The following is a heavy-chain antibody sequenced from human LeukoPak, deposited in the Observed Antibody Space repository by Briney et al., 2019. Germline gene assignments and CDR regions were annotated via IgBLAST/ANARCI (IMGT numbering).Heavy chain of an antibody. D-gene: IGHD5-18*01. Sequence: APVKVSCQASGYTFSSYTITWARQAPGQGLEWMGWINTNTGNPTYAQGVPGRYVFSLDTSDSTAYLQISGLTADDTAVYFCGRDPRLGIRGYTYGYSDYWGQGTLVTVSS. CDR1: GYTFSSYT. CDR3: GRDPRLGIRGYTYGYSDY. J-gene: IGHJ4*02. CDR2: INTNTGNP. V-gene: IGHV7-4-1*02.